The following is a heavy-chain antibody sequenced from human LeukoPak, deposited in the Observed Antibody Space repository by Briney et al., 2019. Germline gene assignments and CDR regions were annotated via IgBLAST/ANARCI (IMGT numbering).Heavy chain of an antibody. D-gene: IGHD3-22*01. J-gene: IGHJ3*02. CDR2: IKQDGSEK. V-gene: IGHV3-7*01. CDR1: GFSFDDYA. CDR3: ARDPYEDDSSGYGAFDI. Sequence: GGSLRLSCAASGFSFDDYAMSWVRQAPGKGLEWVANIKQDGSEKQYVDSVKGRFTISRDNAEDSLYLQMNSLRAEDTAIYYCARDPYEDDSSGYGAFDIWGQGTMVTVSS.